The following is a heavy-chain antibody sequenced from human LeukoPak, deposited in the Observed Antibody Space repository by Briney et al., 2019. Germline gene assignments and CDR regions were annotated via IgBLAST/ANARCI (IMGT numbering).Heavy chain of an antibody. CDR2: IYYSGST. CDR3: ARSPHIVVVVAAPGNWFDP. CDR1: GGSISSGGYY. V-gene: IGHV4-31*03. J-gene: IGHJ5*02. Sequence: PSQTLSLTCTVSGGSISSGGYYWSWIRQHPGKGLEWIGYIYYSGSTYYNPSLKSRVTISVDTSKNQFSLKLSSVTAADTAVYYYARSPHIVVVVAAPGNWFDPWGQGTLVTVSS. D-gene: IGHD2-15*01.